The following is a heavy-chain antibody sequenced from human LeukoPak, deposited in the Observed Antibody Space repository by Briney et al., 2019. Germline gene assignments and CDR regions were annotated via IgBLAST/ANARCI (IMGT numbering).Heavy chain of an antibody. CDR3: ARRLTASGKHYFDY. CDR1: GFTFSTYN. V-gene: IGHV3-48*01. D-gene: IGHD6-13*01. CDR2: ISSSSGTI. Sequence: GGSLRLSCAASGFTFSTYNMNWVPQAPGKGLEWVSYISSSSGTIYYADSVQGRFTISRDNAKNSLYLQMNSLRAEDTAVYYCARRLTASGKHYFDYWGEGTLVTVSS. J-gene: IGHJ4*02.